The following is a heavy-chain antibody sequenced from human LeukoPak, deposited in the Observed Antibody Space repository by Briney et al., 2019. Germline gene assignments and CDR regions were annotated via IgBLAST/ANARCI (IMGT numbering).Heavy chain of an antibody. V-gene: IGHV3-23*01. CDR2: LSGSGGST. D-gene: IGHD2-21*01. CDR1: GLTFSRFA. CDR3: ARDGGIVVVIAHVFDY. J-gene: IGHJ4*02. Sequence: GGSLRLSCAASGLTFSRFAMTWVRQAPGKGLEWVSSLSGSGGSTYYADSVKGRFTISRDNSKNTLYLQMNSLRAEDTAVYYCARDGGIVVVIAHVFDYWGQGTLVTVSS.